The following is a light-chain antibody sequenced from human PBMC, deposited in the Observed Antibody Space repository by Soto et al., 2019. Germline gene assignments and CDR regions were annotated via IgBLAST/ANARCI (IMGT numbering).Light chain of an antibody. V-gene: IGKV1-33*01. CDR3: QQYDNLLSLT. CDR1: QDISIY. Sequence: DIQMTQSPSSLSASVGDRVTITCQASQDISIYLNWYQQKPGKAPKLLIYDASNMETGVPSRFSGSGSGTDFTFTISSLQPADIATYYCQQYDNLLSLTFGGGTKVEIK. J-gene: IGKJ4*01. CDR2: DAS.